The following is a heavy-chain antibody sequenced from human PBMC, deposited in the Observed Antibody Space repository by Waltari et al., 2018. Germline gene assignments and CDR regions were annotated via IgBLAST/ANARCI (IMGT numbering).Heavy chain of an antibody. J-gene: IGHJ4*02. CDR1: GFTFRRHW. V-gene: IGHV3-7*01. CDR3: ATWRWGQSEFDY. CDR2: IKEDGSDK. Sequence: LSCVASGFTFRRHWMSWVRQAPGRGLEWVATIKEDGSDKHYVDSVRGRVTISRDNANDSLYLQMNSLRAEDTAVYYCATWRWGQSEFDYWGQGTLVTVSS. D-gene: IGHD7-27*01.